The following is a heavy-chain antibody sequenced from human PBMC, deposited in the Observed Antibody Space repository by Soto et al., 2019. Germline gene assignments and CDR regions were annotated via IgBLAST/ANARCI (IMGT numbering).Heavy chain of an antibody. V-gene: IGHV3-15*01. J-gene: IGHJ4*02. CDR1: GLTFSSYS. D-gene: IGHD6-25*01. Sequence: GSLRLSCAASGLTFSSYSMNWVRQAPGKGLEWVGRVKSRPDGGTTDYASPVRGRFTITRDDSKSTVYLQMHSLKGEDTAVYYCTTVFLLPRGLGSSVFWGQGALVTVSS. CDR3: TTVFLLPRGLGSSVF. CDR2: VKSRPDGGTT.